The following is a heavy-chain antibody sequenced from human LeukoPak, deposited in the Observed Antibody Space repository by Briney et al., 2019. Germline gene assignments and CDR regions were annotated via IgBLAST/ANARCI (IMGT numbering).Heavy chain of an antibody. CDR2: INWNGGST. V-gene: IGHV3-20*04. CDR3: ARGIYDSSGYYVYYYYMDV. J-gene: IGHJ6*03. Sequence: GGSLRLSCAASGFTFDDYGMSWVCQAPGKGLEWVSGINWNGGSTGYADSVKGRFTISRDNAKNSLYLQMNSLRAEDTALYYCARGIYDSSGYYVYYYYMDVWGKGTTVTVSS. D-gene: IGHD3-22*01. CDR1: GFTFDDYG.